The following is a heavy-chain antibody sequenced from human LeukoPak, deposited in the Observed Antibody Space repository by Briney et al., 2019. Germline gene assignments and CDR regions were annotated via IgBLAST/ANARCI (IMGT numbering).Heavy chain of an antibody. V-gene: IGHV1-8*03. J-gene: IGHJ4*02. CDR1: GYTFTSYH. CDR3: ARTTSFTASGYDY. D-gene: IGHD6-25*01. Sequence: ASVKVSCKASGYTFTSYHINWVRHAPGQGLEWMGWINPNTDDRGYAQKFQGRLIITSDTSISTAYMELGSPRSEDTAVYFCARTTSFTASGYDYWGQGTLVTVAS. CDR2: INPNTDDR.